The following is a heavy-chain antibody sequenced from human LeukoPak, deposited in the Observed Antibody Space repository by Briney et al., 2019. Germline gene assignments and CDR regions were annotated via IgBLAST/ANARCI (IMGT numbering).Heavy chain of an antibody. D-gene: IGHD3-3*01. J-gene: IGHJ5*02. Sequence: PSETLSLTCAVYGGSFSGYYWSWIRQPPGKGLEWIGEINHSGSTNYNPSLKSRVTISVDTSKNQFSLKLSSVTAADTAVYYCARTYYDFWSGYYTHWFDPWGQGTLVTVSS. V-gene: IGHV4-34*01. CDR1: GGSFSGYY. CDR2: INHSGST. CDR3: ARTYYDFWSGYYTHWFDP.